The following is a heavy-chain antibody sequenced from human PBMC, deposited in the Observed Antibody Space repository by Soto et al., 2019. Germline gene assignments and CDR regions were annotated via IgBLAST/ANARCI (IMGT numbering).Heavy chain of an antibody. CDR1: GFTFSNYW. J-gene: IGHJ4*02. V-gene: IGHV3-7*03. CDR3: VRDEAIDY. Sequence: PGGSLRLSCAASGFTFSNYWMSWVRQAPGKGLEWVANIKQDGGDQYYVDSVKGRFSISRDNAKNSLYLQMNSLRAEDTAVYYCVRDEAIDYWGQGTLVTVSS. CDR2: IKQDGGDQ.